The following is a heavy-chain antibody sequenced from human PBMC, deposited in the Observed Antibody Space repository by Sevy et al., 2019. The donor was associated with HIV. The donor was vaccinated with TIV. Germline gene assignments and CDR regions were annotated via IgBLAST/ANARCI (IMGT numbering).Heavy chain of an antibody. CDR2: IGTAGDT. D-gene: IGHD1-26*01. Sequence: GGSLRLSCAASGFTFSRYDMHWVRQATGKGLEWVSSIGTAGDTYYPGSVKGRFTLSRENAEKSLYLQMNSLRAGDTAVYYCARGTRYGGSYYLGDDAFDIWGQGTMVTVSS. J-gene: IGHJ3*02. V-gene: IGHV3-13*01. CDR3: ARGTRYGGSYYLGDDAFDI. CDR1: GFTFSRYD.